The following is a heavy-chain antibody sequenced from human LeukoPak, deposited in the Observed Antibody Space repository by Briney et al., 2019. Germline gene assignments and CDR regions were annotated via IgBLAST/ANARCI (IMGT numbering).Heavy chain of an antibody. D-gene: IGHD3-3*01. CDR2: IFYSGST. J-gene: IGHJ6*03. CDR1: GDSISSDY. V-gene: IGHV4-59*12. Sequence: PSETLSLTCIVSGDSISSDYWSWIRQPPGKGLEWIGYIFYSGSTNYNPSLRSRVTISVDTSKNQFSLKLSSVTAADTAVYYCARGISMRFWSGLSQNYYYYYMDVWGKGTTVTVSS. CDR3: ARGISMRFWSGLSQNYYYYYMDV.